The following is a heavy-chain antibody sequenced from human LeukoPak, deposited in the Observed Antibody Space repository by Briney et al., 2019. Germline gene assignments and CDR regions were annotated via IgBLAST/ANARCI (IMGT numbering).Heavy chain of an antibody. D-gene: IGHD6-19*01. CDR3: ARGDTSGWRTPNDDY. CDR1: GYTFTSYD. V-gene: IGHV1-8*01. J-gene: IGHJ4*02. CDR2: MNPNSGNT. Sequence: ASVKVSCKASGYTFTSYDINWVRQATGQGLEWMGWMNPNSGNTGYAQKFQGRVTMTRNTSISTAYMELRSLRSDDTAVYYCARGDTSGWRTPNDDYWGQGTLVTVSS.